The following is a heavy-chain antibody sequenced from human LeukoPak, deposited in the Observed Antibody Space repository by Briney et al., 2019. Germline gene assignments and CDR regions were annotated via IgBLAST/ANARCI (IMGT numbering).Heavy chain of an antibody. CDR2: IYYSGST. CDR1: GGSISSYY. V-gene: IGHV4-59*01. Sequence: PSETLSLTCTVSGGSISSYYWSWIRQPPGKGLEWIGYIYYSGSTNYNPSLKSRVTISVDTSKNQFSLKLSSVTAADTAVYYCARGRVLWFGGYDYWGQGTLVTVPS. D-gene: IGHD3-10*01. J-gene: IGHJ4*02. CDR3: ARGRVLWFGGYDY.